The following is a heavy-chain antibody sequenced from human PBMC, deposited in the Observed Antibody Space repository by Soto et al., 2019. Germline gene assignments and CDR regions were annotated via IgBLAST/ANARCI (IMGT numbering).Heavy chain of an antibody. J-gene: IGHJ3*02. CDR1: GGSFSGYY. Sequence: QVQLQQWGAGLLKPSETLSLTCAVYGGSFSGYYWSWIRQPPGKGLEWIGEINHSGSTNYNPSLKSRVTISVDPSTNQFSLKLSSVTAADTAVYYCARGHAAFDIWGQGTMVTVSS. CDR3: ARGHAAFDI. V-gene: IGHV4-34*01. CDR2: INHSGST.